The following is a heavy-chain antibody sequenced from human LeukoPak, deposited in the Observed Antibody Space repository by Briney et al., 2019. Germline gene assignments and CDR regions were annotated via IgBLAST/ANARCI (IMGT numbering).Heavy chain of an antibody. Sequence: SETLSLTCAVYGGSFSDYYWNWLRQPPGKGLEGIGEINHSGATNHNPSLKSRVTTSVDTSKNQYSLRLSSVTAADTAVYYCARGKLDAFDIWGQGTMVTVSS. D-gene: IGHD3-10*01. CDR3: ARGKLDAFDI. V-gene: IGHV4-34*01. CDR2: INHSGAT. J-gene: IGHJ3*02. CDR1: GGSFSDYY.